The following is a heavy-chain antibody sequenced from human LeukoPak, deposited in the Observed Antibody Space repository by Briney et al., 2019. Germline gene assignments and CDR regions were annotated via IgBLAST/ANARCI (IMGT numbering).Heavy chain of an antibody. CDR3: ASCGDDCDPRETAWVDFLH. CDR1: GLTVSRKF. Sequence: GGSLRLSCVVSGLTVSRKFMNWVRQAPGKGLEWVSGIYDDGSTFYADSVKGSFSISRDSSRNTLSLQMSSLRAEDTAVYFCASCGDDCDPRETAWVDFLHWGQGTLVTVSS. CDR2: IYDDGST. V-gene: IGHV3-66*01. J-gene: IGHJ1*01. D-gene: IGHD2-21*02.